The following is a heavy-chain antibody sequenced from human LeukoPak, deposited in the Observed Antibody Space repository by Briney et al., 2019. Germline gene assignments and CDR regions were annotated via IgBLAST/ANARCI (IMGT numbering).Heavy chain of an antibody. CDR1: GGSFSGYY. Sequence: SETLSLTCAVYGGSFSGYYWSWIRQPPGKGLEWIGEINYSGSTNYNPSLKSRVTISVDTSKNQFSLKLSSVTAADTAVYYCARRANSGFDAFGIWGQGTMVTVSS. CDR2: INYSGST. CDR3: ARRANSGFDAFGI. V-gene: IGHV4-34*01. D-gene: IGHD3-22*01. J-gene: IGHJ3*02.